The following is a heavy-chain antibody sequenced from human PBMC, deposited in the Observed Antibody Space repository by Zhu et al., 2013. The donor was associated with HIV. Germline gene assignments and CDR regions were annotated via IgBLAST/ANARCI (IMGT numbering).Heavy chain of an antibody. Sequence: EVQLVESGGGLVQPGGSLRLSCAASGFTFSDHYLDWVRQAPGKGLEWVGRSRDKANNYATEYAASVKGRFTISRDDSKNSLYLQMNSLITEDTAVYYCASRYSGRYDFWGQGTMVTVSS. V-gene: IGHV3-72*01. J-gene: IGHJ4*02. CDR3: ASRYSGRYDF. CDR1: GFTFSDHY. D-gene: IGHD1-26*01. CDR2: SRDKANNYAT.